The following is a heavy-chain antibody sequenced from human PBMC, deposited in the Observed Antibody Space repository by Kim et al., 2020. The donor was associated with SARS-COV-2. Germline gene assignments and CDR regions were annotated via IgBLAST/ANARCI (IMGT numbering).Heavy chain of an antibody. CDR2: ISSNGGST. CDR3: VKVVNKLDWLLEGHYGMDV. CDR1: GFTFSSYA. V-gene: IGHV3-64D*09. J-gene: IGHJ6*02. Sequence: GGSLRLSCSASGFTFSSYAMHWVRQAPGKGLEYVSAISSNGGSTYYADSVKGRFTISRDNSKNTLYLQMSSLRAEDTAVYYCVKVVNKLDWLLEGHYGMDVWGQGTTVTVSS. D-gene: IGHD3-9*01.